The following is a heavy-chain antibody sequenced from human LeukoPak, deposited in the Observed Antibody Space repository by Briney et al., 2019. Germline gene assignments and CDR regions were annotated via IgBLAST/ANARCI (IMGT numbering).Heavy chain of an antibody. CDR2: ISYDGSSK. D-gene: IGHD4-23*01. CDR1: GFTFSSYA. V-gene: IGHV3-30-3*01. CDR3: AREGTTVVTPSYAFDI. J-gene: IGHJ3*02. Sequence: GGSLRLSCAASGFTFSSYAMHWVRQAPGKGLEWVAVISYDGSSKLYADSVKGRFTISRDNSKNTLYLQMNSLRVEDTAVYYCAREGTTVVTPSYAFDIWGQGTMVTVSS.